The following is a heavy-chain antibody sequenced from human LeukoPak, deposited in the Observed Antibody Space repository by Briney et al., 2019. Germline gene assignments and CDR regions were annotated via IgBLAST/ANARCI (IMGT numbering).Heavy chain of an antibody. CDR3: ARDSTYYYASGSSGPHYFDY. D-gene: IGHD3-10*01. CDR2: ISNVETNT. V-gene: IGHV3-30*01. CDR1: GFTFSNYA. J-gene: IGHJ4*02. Sequence: GRSLRLSCAASGFTFSNYAMHWVRQAPGKGLEWVAVISNVETNTYYADSVNGRFTISRDNSKNTLYLQLNSLRAEDTSVYYCARDSTYYYASGSSGPHYFDYWGQGTLVTVSS.